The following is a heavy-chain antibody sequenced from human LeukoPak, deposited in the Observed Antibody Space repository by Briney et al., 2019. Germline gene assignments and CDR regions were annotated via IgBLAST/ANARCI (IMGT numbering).Heavy chain of an antibody. CDR2: INHSGST. CDR3: ARGHWQWLAVGPFDY. Sequence: SETLSLTCAVYGGSFSGYYWSWIRQPPGKGLEWIGEINHSGSTNYNPSLKSRVTISVDTSKNQFSLKLSSVTAADTAVDYCARGHWQWLAVGPFDYWGQGTLVTVSS. J-gene: IGHJ4*02. CDR1: GGSFSGYY. D-gene: IGHD6-19*01. V-gene: IGHV4-34*01.